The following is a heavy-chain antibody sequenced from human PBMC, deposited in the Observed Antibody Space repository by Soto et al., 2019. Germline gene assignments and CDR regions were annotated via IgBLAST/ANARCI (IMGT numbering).Heavy chain of an antibody. CDR2: ISGSGGVT. CDR3: AKDAAAGGDASDL. J-gene: IGHJ3*01. V-gene: IGHV3-23*01. CDR1: GFTFNDYA. Sequence: EVQLLESGGGLVQPGGSLRLSCAASGFTFNDYAMHWVRQAPGKGLEWLSEISGSGGVTYYADSVRGRFTISRDNTKNIMSLQINSLRAEDTALYYCAKDAAAGGDASDLWGQGTMVTVSP. D-gene: IGHD6-25*01.